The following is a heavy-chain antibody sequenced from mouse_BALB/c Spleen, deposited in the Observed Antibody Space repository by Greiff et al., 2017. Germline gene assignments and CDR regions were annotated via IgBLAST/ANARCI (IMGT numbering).Heavy chain of an antibody. Sequence: EVQLQQSGPELVKPGDSVTIPCKASGYTFTDYNMDWVKQSHGKSLEWIGDINPNNGGTIYNQKFKGKATLNVDTSSSTVYMELRSLTSEDTAVYYCARYTITTRFAYWGQGTLVTVAA. D-gene: IGHD1-2*01. CDR2: INPNNGGT. J-gene: IGHJ3*01. CDR3: ARYTITTRFAY. CDR1: GYTFTDYN. V-gene: IGHV1-18*01.